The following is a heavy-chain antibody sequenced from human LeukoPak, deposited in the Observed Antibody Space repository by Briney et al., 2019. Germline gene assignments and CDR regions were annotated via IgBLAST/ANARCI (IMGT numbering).Heavy chain of an antibody. CDR3: ARRLSIGGGNFFDY. D-gene: IGHD1-26*01. Sequence: GGSLRLSCVVSGFTFSRYEMNWVRQDPGKGLEWVSYIPNSDGPIYYADSVKGRFTISRDNAKNSLYLEMSSLRAEDTAFYYCARRLSIGGGNFFDYWGQGTLVTVSS. CDR2: IPNSDGPI. V-gene: IGHV3-48*03. CDR1: GFTFSRYE. J-gene: IGHJ4*02.